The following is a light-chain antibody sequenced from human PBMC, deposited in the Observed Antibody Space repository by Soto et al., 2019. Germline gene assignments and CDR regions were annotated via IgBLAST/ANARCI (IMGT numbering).Light chain of an antibody. Sequence: EIVMTQSPATLSVSPGESATLSCRASQSISSSKLAWYQQNPGQAPRLLMYGASNRATGIPARFGGSGSGTEFTLTISSLQSEDFAVYYCQQYDYWPRTFGQGTKVEIK. V-gene: IGKV3-15*01. CDR3: QQYDYWPRT. J-gene: IGKJ1*01. CDR1: QSISSS. CDR2: GAS.